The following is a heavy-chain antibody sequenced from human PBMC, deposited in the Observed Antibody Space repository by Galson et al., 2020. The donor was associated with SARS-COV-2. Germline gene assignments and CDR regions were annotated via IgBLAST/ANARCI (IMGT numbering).Heavy chain of an antibody. Sequence: SVKGRFTISRDHATNSLYLQMTSLRAEDTAVYYCAREDPLIYDYVWGSYREDAFDIWGQGTMVTVSS. J-gene: IGHJ3*02. CDR3: AREDPLIYDYVWGSYREDAFDI. D-gene: IGHD3-16*02. V-gene: IGHV3-48*03.